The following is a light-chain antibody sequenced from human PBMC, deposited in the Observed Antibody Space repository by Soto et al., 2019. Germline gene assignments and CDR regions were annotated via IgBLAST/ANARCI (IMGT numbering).Light chain of an antibody. CDR2: EVS. CDR3: RSYAGSSNWV. CDR1: SSDIGGYNY. Sequence: QSALTQPPSASGSPGQSVTISCTGTSSDIGGYNYVSWYQQHPGKAPKLLISEVSQRPSGVPDRFSGSKSGNTASLTVSGLQAEDEADYYCRSYAGSSNWVFGGGTKVTVL. V-gene: IGLV2-8*01. J-gene: IGLJ3*02.